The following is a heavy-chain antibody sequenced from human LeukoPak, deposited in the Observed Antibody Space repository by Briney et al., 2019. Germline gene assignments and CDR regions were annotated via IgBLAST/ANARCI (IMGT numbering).Heavy chain of an antibody. V-gene: IGHV3-23*01. CDR1: GFTFSNYW. D-gene: IGHD2-15*01. CDR3: TIMNVIRGGFDM. J-gene: IGHJ3*02. Sequence: GGSLRLSCAVSGFTFSNYWMHWVRQAPGKGLEWVSAIGGSGGSTYYADSVKGRSTISRDNSKNTLYLQMNSLRAEDTAVYYCTIMNVIRGGFDMWGQGTMVTVSS. CDR2: IGGSGGST.